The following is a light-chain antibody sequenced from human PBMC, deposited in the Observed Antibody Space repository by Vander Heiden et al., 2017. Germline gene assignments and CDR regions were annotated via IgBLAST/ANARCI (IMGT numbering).Light chain of an antibody. V-gene: IGKV3-15*01. CDR1: QSVTSN. J-gene: IGKJ2*01. CDR3: QQYNNWPLYT. Sequence: EILLRHSPATLSVSPGERATLSSRASQSVTSNLAWYQQKPGQAPRLLIYGASTRATGIPARFSGSGSGTEFTLTISSLQSEDFAVYYCQQYNNWPLYTFGQGTKLEIK. CDR2: GAS.